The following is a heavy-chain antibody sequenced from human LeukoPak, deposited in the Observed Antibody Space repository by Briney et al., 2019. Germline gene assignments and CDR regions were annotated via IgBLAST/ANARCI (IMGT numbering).Heavy chain of an antibody. CDR3: AGGKYDILTGYFRFDH. CDR1: GGSISSYY. J-gene: IGHJ4*02. V-gene: IGHV4-59*06. D-gene: IGHD3-9*01. CDR2: VYYSGST. Sequence: SETLSLTCTVSGGSISSYYWSWIRQHPEKGLESIGHVYYSGSTYYNPSLKSRITILKDASKNQFTLKLNSVTPTDTAVYFCAGGKYDILTGYFRFDHWGQGTLVTVSS.